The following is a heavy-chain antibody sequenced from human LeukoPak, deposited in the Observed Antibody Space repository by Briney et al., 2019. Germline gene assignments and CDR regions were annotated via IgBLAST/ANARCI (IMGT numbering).Heavy chain of an antibody. CDR1: GFTFSSYP. CDR3: AKDPGSGWYLMNWFDP. Sequence: GGSLRLSCAASGFTFSSYPILWVRQAPGKGLEWVAFIRYDGSNKYYADSVKGRFTISRDNSKNTLYLQMNSLRAEDTAVYYCAKDPGSGWYLMNWFDPWGQGTLVTVSS. D-gene: IGHD6-19*01. J-gene: IGHJ5*02. CDR2: IRYDGSNK. V-gene: IGHV3-30*02.